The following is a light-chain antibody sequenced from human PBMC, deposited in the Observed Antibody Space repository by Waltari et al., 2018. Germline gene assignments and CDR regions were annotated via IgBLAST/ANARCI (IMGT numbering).Light chain of an antibody. V-gene: IGLV2-23*02. CDR2: EVT. CDR3: CSYVGLGTYV. J-gene: IGLJ1*01. CDR1: RRDVGNYNL. Sequence: QSGLAQPASASGSPGQSITITCTGTRRDVGNYNLLSLYQQRPGKAPRLLIYEVTKRAPGTSDRFSASKSGNTASLSISGLQAQEDEADYYCCSYVGLGTYVFGTGTKVTV.